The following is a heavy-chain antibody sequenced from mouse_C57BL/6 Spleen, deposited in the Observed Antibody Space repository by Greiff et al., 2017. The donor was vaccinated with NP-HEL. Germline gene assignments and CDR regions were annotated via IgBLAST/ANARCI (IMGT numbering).Heavy chain of an antibody. Sequence: VQLKQPGAELVKPGASVKMSCKASGYTFTSYWITWVKQRPGQGLAWIGDIYPGSGSTNYNEKFKSKATLTVDTSSSTAYMQLSSLTSEDSAVYYCARIQLTGAWFAYWGQGTLVTVSA. CDR1: GYTFTSYW. D-gene: IGHD4-1*01. CDR3: ARIQLTGAWFAY. V-gene: IGHV1-55*01. J-gene: IGHJ3*01. CDR2: IYPGSGST.